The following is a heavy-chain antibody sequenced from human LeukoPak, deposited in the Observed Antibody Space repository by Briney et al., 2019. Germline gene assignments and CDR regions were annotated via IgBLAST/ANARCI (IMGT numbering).Heavy chain of an antibody. V-gene: IGHV3-30-3*01. CDR1: GFTFSSYA. CDR2: ISYDGSNK. J-gene: IGHJ2*01. CDR3: AKVVAAAKKWYFDL. Sequence: GGSLRLSCAASGFTFSSYAMHWVRQAPGKGLEWVAVISYDGSNKYYAASLQGRFTVSRDNSKNTLFLHMNSLSADDTAIYYCAKVVAAAKKWYFDLWGRGTLVTVSS. D-gene: IGHD6-13*01.